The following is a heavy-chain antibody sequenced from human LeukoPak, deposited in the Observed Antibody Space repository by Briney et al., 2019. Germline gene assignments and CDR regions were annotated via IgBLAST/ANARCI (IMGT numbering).Heavy chain of an antibody. V-gene: IGHV3-23*01. Sequence: GGSLRLSCAASGFTFSSYGMSWVRQAPGKGLEWVSAISGSGGSTYYADSVKGRFTISRDNSKNTLYLQMNSLRAEDTAVYYCAKVPAMDSYYYYMDVWGKGTTVTVSS. D-gene: IGHD5-18*01. CDR1: GFTFSSYG. J-gene: IGHJ6*03. CDR2: ISGSGGST. CDR3: AKVPAMDSYYYYMDV.